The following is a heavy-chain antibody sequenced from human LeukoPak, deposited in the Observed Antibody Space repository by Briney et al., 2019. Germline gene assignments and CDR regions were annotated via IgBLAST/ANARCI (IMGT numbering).Heavy chain of an antibody. V-gene: IGHV1-24*01. J-gene: IGHJ4*02. Sequence: ASVKVSCKVSGYTLTELSMHWVRQAPGKGLEWMGGFDPEDGETIYAQKFQGRVTMTEDTSTDTAYMELRSLRSDDTAVYYCARGPPAVVTAVFDYWGQGTLVTVSS. CDR3: ARGPPAVVTAVFDY. CDR2: FDPEDGET. CDR1: GYTLTELS. D-gene: IGHD2-21*02.